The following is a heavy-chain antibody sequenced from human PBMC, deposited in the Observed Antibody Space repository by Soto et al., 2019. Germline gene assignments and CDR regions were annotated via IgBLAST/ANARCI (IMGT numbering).Heavy chain of an antibody. J-gene: IGHJ5*02. D-gene: IGHD2-2*02. CDR3: ARDMYTNYLNYFDL. CDR2: ITSSGGNA. CDR1: VFSFKDYY. V-gene: IGHV3-11*01. Sequence: PWGSLRLSCAASVFSFKDYYMTLMRQTPEKGLEWISTITSSGGNAYYAASVKGRVTISRDNAHNSLYLQMSGLRAEDTALYYCARDMYTNYLNYFDLWGQGTMVTVSS.